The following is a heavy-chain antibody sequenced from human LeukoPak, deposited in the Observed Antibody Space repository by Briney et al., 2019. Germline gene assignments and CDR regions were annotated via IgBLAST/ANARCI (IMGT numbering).Heavy chain of an antibody. Sequence: PSETPSLTCTVSGGSISSSSYYWGWIRQPPGKGLEWIGSIYYSGSTYYNPSLKSRVTISVDTSKNQFSLKLSSVTAADTAVYYCASLPKGQPRAEYFQHWGQGTLVTVSS. CDR2: IYYSGST. J-gene: IGHJ1*01. V-gene: IGHV4-39*07. CDR1: GGSISSSSYY. D-gene: IGHD6-13*01. CDR3: ASLPKGQPRAEYFQH.